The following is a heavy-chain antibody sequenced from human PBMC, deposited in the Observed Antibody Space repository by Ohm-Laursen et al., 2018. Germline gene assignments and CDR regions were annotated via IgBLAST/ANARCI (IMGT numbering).Heavy chain of an antibody. Sequence: SDTLSLTCTVSGGSISSYYWSWIRQPAGKGLEWIGYIHNSGSTNYNPSLKSRVTIATDTSKNQLSLKLSSVTAADTAVYYCARRANSAFPYYLDYWGQGTLVTVSS. CDR2: IHNSGST. CDR3: ARRANSAFPYYLDY. D-gene: IGHD1-26*01. CDR1: GGSISSYY. V-gene: IGHV4-59*08. J-gene: IGHJ4*02.